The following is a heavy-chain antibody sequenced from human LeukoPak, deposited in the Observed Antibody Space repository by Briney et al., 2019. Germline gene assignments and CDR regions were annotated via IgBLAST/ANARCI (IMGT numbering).Heavy chain of an antibody. V-gene: IGHV3-23*01. D-gene: IGHD4-17*01. CDR2: IGATGGDT. CDR1: GFTFSSYA. Sequence: PGGSLRLSCAASGFTFSSYALTWVRQAPGKGLEWVSGIGATGGDTYYADSVKGRFTISRDNSKNTLYLQMSNLRAEDTSIYHCARGLRWFDPWGQGTQVTVSS. CDR3: ARGLRWFDP. J-gene: IGHJ5*02.